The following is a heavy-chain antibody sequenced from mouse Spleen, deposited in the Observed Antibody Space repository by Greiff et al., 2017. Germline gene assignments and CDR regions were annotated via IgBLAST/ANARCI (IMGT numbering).Heavy chain of an antibody. J-gene: IGHJ2*01. D-gene: IGHD4-1*02. V-gene: IGHV1-61*01. CDR3: ARNPQLGFDY. CDR1: GYTFTSYW. CDR2: IYPSDSET. Sequence: QVQLQQPGAELVRPGSSVKLSCKASGYTFTSYWMDWVKQRPGQGLEWIGNIYPSDSETHYNQKFKDKATLTVDKSSSTAYMQLSSLTSEDSAVYYCARNPQLGFDYWGQGTTLTVSS.